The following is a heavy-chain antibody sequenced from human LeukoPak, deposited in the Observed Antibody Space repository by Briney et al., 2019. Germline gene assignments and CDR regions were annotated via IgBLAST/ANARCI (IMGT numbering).Heavy chain of an antibody. CDR2: VDPEDGET. CDR3: ATVATRPTSRAFDI. J-gene: IGHJ3*02. V-gene: IGHV1-69-2*01. CDR1: GYTFTDYY. Sequence: GASVKVSCKVSGYTFTDYYMHWVQQAPGKGLEWMGLVDPEDGETIYAEKFQGRVTITADTSTDTAYMELSSLRSEDTAVYYCATVATRPTSRAFDIWGQGTMVTFSS.